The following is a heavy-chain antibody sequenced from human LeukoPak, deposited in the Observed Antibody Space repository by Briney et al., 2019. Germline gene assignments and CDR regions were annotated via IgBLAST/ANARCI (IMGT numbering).Heavy chain of an antibody. CDR1: GYTLTELS. Sequence: GASVKVSCKVSGYTLTELSMHWVRQAPGKGLEWMGGFDPEDGETIYAQKFQGRVTMTEDTSTDTAYMELSSLRSEDTAVYYCARVGVAGRVVEGWFDPWGQGTLVTVSS. D-gene: IGHD6-19*01. CDR3: ARVGVAGRVVEGWFDP. CDR2: FDPEDGET. V-gene: IGHV1-24*01. J-gene: IGHJ5*02.